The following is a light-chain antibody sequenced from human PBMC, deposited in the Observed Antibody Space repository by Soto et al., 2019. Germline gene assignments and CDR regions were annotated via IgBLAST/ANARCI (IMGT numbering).Light chain of an antibody. Sequence: DIQMTQSPSTLSASVGDRVTITCRASQSISPWLAWYQQKPGKAPNLLIYKASNLESGVPSRFSGSGSGTEFTLTISSLQPDDFATYYCQQYSSYPLTFGQGTKLEIK. CDR2: KAS. CDR1: QSISPW. J-gene: IGKJ2*01. CDR3: QQYSSYPLT. V-gene: IGKV1-5*03.